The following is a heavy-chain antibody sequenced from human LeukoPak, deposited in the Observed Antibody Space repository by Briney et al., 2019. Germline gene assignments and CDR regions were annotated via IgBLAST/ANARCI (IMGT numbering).Heavy chain of an antibody. CDR1: GFTFSSYS. V-gene: IGHV3-21*01. CDR3: ARDLVYYDSSGDAYFDY. D-gene: IGHD3-22*01. Sequence: PGGSLRLSCAASGFTFSSYSMNWVRQAPGKGLEWVSSISSSSSYIYYADSVKGRFTISRDNAKNSLYLQMNSLRAEDTAVYYCARDLVYYDSSGDAYFDYWGQGTLVTVSS. CDR2: ISSSSSYI. J-gene: IGHJ4*02.